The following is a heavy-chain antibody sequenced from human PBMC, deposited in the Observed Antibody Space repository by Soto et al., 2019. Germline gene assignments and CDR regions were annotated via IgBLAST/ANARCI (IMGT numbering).Heavy chain of an antibody. V-gene: IGHV4-39*01. J-gene: IGHJ5*02. Sequence: PSETLSLTCTVSSGSISSTSYYWAWIRQPPGKGLEWIGSIYYSGSTYYNPSLKSRVTISVDTSKNQFSLKLSSVTAADTAVYYCAREAAAGTQYNWFDPCGQGTLVTVSS. CDR2: IYYSGST. CDR1: SGSISSTSYY. D-gene: IGHD6-13*01. CDR3: AREAAAGTQYNWFDP.